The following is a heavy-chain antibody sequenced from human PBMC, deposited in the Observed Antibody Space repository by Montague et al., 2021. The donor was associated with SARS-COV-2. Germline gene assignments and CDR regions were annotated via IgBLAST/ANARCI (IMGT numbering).Heavy chain of an antibody. CDR2: INSSSYI. CDR3: ARDYHYDILTGYYSS. J-gene: IGHJ5*02. Sequence: SLRLSCAASGFTFSSYSMNWVRQAPGKGLEWVSSINSSSYIYYADSVKGRFTISRDNAKNSLYLQMNSLRAEDTAVYYCARDYHYDILTGYYSSWGQGTLVTVSS. D-gene: IGHD3-9*01. CDR1: GFTFSSYS. V-gene: IGHV3-21*01.